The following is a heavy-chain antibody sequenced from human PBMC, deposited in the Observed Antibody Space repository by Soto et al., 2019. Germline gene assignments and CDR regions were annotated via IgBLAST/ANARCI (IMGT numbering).Heavy chain of an antibody. J-gene: IGHJ4*02. V-gene: IGHV3-9*01. CDR1: GFTFVDYA. D-gene: IGHD1-26*01. CDR2: ISWNSGSI. Sequence: EVQLVESGGGLVQPGRSLRLSCAASGFTFVDYARHWVRQAPGKGLEWVSGISWNSGSIGYADSVKGRFTIPRDNAKNSLYLRMNSLRDEDTGLYYCAKGGELLADGRGYWGEGTLVTVSS. CDR3: AKGGELLADGRGY.